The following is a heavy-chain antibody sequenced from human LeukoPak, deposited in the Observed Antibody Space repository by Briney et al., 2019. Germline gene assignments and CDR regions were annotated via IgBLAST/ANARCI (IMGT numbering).Heavy chain of an antibody. CDR3: ARSLGDD. CDR1: GLTFSNYS. J-gene: IGHJ4*02. Sequence: GGSLRLSCAASGLTFSNYSMTWVRQAPGKGLEWVASINQYGSEKYYVDSVKGRFTISRDNAKNSVSLQMNSLRAEDTAVYFCARSLGDDWGQGTLVTVSS. V-gene: IGHV3-7*01. CDR2: INQYGSEK. D-gene: IGHD3-16*01.